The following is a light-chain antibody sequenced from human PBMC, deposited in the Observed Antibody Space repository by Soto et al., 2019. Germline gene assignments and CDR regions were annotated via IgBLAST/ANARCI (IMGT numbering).Light chain of an antibody. CDR2: KAS. Sequence: DIQMTQSPSTLSASVGDTATISCRTSQSFNNWLAWYQQKPGKAPKFLIYKASTLESGVPERFSGSGSGAEFTLTINSLQPDDFAAYYCQQYNSYSWTFGQGTKVEIK. J-gene: IGKJ1*01. CDR3: QQYNSYSWT. V-gene: IGKV1-5*03. CDR1: QSFNNW.